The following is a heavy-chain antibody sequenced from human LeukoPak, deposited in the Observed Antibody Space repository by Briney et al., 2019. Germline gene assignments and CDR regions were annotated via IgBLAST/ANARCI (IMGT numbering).Heavy chain of an antibody. J-gene: IGHJ2*01. V-gene: IGHV4-59*01. Sequence: TSETLSLTCTVSGGSISSYYWSWIRQPPGKGLEWIGYIYYSGSTNYNPSLKSRVTISVDTSKNQFSLKLSSVTAADTAVYYCARGLQDDYYYDSSGWYFDLWGRGTLVTVSS. CDR3: ARGLQDDYYYDSSGWYFDL. D-gene: IGHD3-22*01. CDR1: GGSISSYY. CDR2: IYYSGST.